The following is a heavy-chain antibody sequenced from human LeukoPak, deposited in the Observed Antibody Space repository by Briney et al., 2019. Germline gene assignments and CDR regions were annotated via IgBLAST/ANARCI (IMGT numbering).Heavy chain of an antibody. CDR3: SGHRHSFNWFDP. D-gene: IGHD5-18*01. CDR2: IRSQGHGGTT. V-gene: IGHV3-49*03. J-gene: IGHJ5*02. Sequence: PGRSLRLSCTGSGSTFGDYYINWLRQAPGKGPEWVGFIRSQGHGGTTEYAASVKGRFTISRGDSKSIAYLQMNSLKTDDTALYYCSGHRHSFNWFDPWGQGTLVTVSS. CDR1: GSTFGDYY.